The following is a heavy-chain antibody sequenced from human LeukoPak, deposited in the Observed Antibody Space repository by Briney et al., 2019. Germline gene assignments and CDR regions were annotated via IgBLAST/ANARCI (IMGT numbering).Heavy chain of an antibody. Sequence: PGGSLRLSCAASGFTFSSYSMNWVRQAPGKGLEWVSSISSSSSYIYYADPVKGRFTISRDNAKNSLYLQMNSLRAEDTAVYYCARDLRARSTVTKGGQGTLVTVSS. D-gene: IGHD4-17*01. CDR2: ISSSSSYI. V-gene: IGHV3-21*01. CDR3: ARDLRARSTVTK. J-gene: IGHJ4*02. CDR1: GFTFSSYS.